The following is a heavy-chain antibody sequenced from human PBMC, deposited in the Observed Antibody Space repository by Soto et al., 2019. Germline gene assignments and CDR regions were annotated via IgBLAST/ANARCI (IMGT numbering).Heavy chain of an antibody. J-gene: IGHJ4*02. CDR3: AREGNLGRWIQPLDS. CDR2: IYYSGST. CDR1: GGSISSHY. V-gene: IGHV4-59*11. Sequence: PSETLSLTCTVSGGSISSHYWSWIRQPPGKGLEWIGYIYYSGSTNYNPSLKSRVTISVDTSKNQFSLKLSSVTAADTAVYYCAREGNLGRWIQPLDSWGQGTLVTVSS. D-gene: IGHD2-2*03.